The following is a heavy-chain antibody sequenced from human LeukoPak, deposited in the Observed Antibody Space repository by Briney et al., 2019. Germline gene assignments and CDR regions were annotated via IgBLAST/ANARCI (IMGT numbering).Heavy chain of an antibody. V-gene: IGHV3-30*18. D-gene: IGHD2-2*01. CDR3: AKAEGDHIVVVPAALVYGMDV. CDR2: ISYDGSNK. Sequence: GGSLGLSCAASGFTFSSYGMHWVRQAPGKGLEWVAVISYDGSNKYYADSVKGRFTISRDNSKNTLYLQMNSLRAEDTAVYYCAKAEGDHIVVVPAALVYGMDVWGQGTTVTVSS. CDR1: GFTFSSYG. J-gene: IGHJ6*02.